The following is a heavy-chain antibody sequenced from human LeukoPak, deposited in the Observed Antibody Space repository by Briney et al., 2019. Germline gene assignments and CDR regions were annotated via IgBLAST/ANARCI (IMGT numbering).Heavy chain of an antibody. D-gene: IGHD3-10*01. CDR1: GGSFNGYY. J-gene: IGHJ4*02. CDR3: AREEGYGSGGLDY. Sequence: SETLSLTCAVYGGSFNGYYWSWIRQPPGKGLEWIGEINHSGSTNYNPSLKSRVTISVDTSNNQFSLKLSSVTAADTAVYYCAREEGYGSGGLDYWGQGTLVTVSS. CDR2: INHSGST. V-gene: IGHV4-34*01.